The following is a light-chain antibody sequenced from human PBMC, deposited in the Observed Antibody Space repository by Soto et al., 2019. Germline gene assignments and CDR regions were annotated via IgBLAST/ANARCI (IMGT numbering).Light chain of an antibody. CDR1: QSLLSRSDNNNY. J-gene: IGKJ5*01. Sequence: DIVMTQFPDSLAVSLGERATINCKSSQSLLSRSDNNNYLAWFQKKPGQPPKLLIYWASTRESGVPYRFSGSGSGIDFTLTISSLQAEYVAVYYCQHYYGFPITFGQGTRLEIE. V-gene: IGKV4-1*01. CDR2: WAS. CDR3: QHYYGFPIT.